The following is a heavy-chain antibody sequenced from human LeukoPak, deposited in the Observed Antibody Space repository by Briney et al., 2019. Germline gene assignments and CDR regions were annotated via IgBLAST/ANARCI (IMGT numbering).Heavy chain of an antibody. D-gene: IGHD2-2*01. CDR1: GYTFTSYY. V-gene: IGHV1-46*01. CDR2: INPSGGST. J-gene: IGHJ4*02. Sequence: ASVKVSCKASGYTFTSYYMHWVRQAPGPGLEWMGIINPSGGSTSYAQKFQGRVTMTRDMSTSTVYMELSSLRSEDTAVYYCAREGADCSSTSCLYDWGQGTLVTVSS. CDR3: AREGADCSSTSCLYD.